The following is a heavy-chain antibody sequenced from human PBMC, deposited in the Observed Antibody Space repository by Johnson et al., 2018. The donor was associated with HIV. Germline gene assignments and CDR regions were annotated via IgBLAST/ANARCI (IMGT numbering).Heavy chain of an antibody. J-gene: IGHJ3*02. CDR1: GFTFSSYA. D-gene: IGHD6-13*01. Sequence: VQLVESGGGVVQPGTSLILSCAASGFTFSSYAMSWVRQAPGKGLEWVSAISGSGGSTYYADSVKGRFTISRENAKDSLYLQMNSLRAGDTAVYYCARIAARGAFDMWGQGTMVTVAS. CDR3: ARIAARGAFDM. V-gene: IGHV3-23*04. CDR2: ISGSGGST.